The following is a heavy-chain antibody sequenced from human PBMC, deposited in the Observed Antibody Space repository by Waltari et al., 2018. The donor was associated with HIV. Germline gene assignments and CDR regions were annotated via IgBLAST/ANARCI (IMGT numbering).Heavy chain of an antibody. J-gene: IGHJ4*02. Sequence: EVQLVPSGAEVRKPGESLKISCQPSGYRLISYWVAWLRQVPGKGLEWMGSIYPGDSDTRYSPSFQGQVTISADKSSSTAYLQWNSLKASDTAMYYCARLDYQIWPFDYWGPGTLVIVS. CDR1: GYRLISYW. V-gene: IGHV5-51*01. D-gene: IGHD3-10*01. CDR3: ARLDYQIWPFDY. CDR2: IYPGDSDT.